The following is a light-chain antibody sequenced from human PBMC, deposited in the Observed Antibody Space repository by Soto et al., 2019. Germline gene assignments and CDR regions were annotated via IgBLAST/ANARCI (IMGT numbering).Light chain of an antibody. CDR2: EVS. CDR1: SSDVGRYNY. Sequence: QSVLTQPASMSGSPGQSITISCTGSSSDVGRYNYVSWYQQHPGKAPKLVISEVSNRPSGVSDRFSGSKSGNTASLTISGLQSEDEAEYYCSSHTVTSGTLYVFGTGTKLTVL. J-gene: IGLJ1*01. V-gene: IGLV2-14*01. CDR3: SSHTVTSGTLYV.